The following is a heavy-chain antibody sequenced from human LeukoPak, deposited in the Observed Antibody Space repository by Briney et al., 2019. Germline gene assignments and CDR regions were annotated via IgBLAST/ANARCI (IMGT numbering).Heavy chain of an antibody. CDR2: IYYSGST. J-gene: IGHJ6*02. CDR3: ARASDGLYYYYYGMDV. V-gene: IGHV4-31*03. Sequence: SQTLSLTCTVSGGSISSGGYYWSWIRQHPGKGPEWIGYIYYSGSTYYNPSLKSRVTISVDTSKNQFSLKLSSVTAADTAVYYCARASDGLYYYYYGMDVWGQGTTVTVSS. CDR1: GGSISSGGYY. D-gene: IGHD2-2*01.